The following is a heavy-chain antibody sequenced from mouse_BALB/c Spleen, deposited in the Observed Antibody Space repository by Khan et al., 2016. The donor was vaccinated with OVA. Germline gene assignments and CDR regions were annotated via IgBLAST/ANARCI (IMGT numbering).Heavy chain of an antibody. D-gene: IGHD2-4*01. J-gene: IGHJ4*01. CDR2: IWSDGST. CDR3: ARRNTMTLYAMDY. V-gene: IGHV2-6-1*01. Sequence: QVQLKQSGPGLVAPSQSLSITCTISGFSLTSYGVPWVRQPPGKGLEWLVVIWSDGSTTYNSALKSRLSISKDNSKSQVFLKMNSLQTDDTAMYDCARRNTMTLYAMDYWGQGTSVTVSS. CDR1: GFSLTSYG.